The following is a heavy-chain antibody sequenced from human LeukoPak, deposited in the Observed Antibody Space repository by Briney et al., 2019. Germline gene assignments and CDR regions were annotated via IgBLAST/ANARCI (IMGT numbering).Heavy chain of an antibody. CDR3: ARGLWFGDENPPYFDY. V-gene: IGHV1-2*02. J-gene: IGHJ4*02. CDR2: INPNSGGT. D-gene: IGHD3-10*01. Sequence: GASVKVSCKASGYTFTGYYMHWVRQAPGQGLEWMGWINPNSGGTNYAQKFQGRVTMTRDTSISTAYMELSRLRSDDTAVHYCARGLWFGDENPPYFDYWGQGILVTVSS. CDR1: GYTFTGYY.